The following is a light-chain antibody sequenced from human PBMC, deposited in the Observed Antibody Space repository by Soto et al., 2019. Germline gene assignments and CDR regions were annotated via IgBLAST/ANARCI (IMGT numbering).Light chain of an antibody. CDR3: QQSRDYPWT. V-gene: IGKV1-5*03. CDR2: EAS. Sequence: DIQMTQSPSTLSASVGDRVTITCRASQSINNYLAWYQQKPGKAPKLLIYEASNLESGVPSRFSGSGSGTEFTLTISSLQPDDFATYYCQQSRDYPWTFSQGTKVDIK. J-gene: IGKJ1*01. CDR1: QSINNY.